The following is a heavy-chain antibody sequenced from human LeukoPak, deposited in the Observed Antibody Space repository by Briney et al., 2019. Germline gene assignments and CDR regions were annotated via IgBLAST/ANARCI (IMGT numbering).Heavy chain of an antibody. CDR2: IYSGGST. CDR3: ARAPLGNIGWFDP. J-gene: IGHJ5*02. D-gene: IGHD2/OR15-2a*01. V-gene: IGHV3-53*01. Sequence: PGGSLRLSCAASGFTVSSNYMSWVRQAPGKGLEWVSVIYSGGSTYYADSVKGRFTISRDNSKNTLYLQMNSLRAEDTAVYYCARAPLGNIGWFDPWGQGTLVTVSS. CDR1: GFTVSSNY.